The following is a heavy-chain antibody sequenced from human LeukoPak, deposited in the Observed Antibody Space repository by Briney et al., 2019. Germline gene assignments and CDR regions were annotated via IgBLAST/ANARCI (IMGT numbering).Heavy chain of an antibody. V-gene: IGHV1-69*13. CDR3: VGGEELDEYCSGGSCLHHDY. CDR2: IIPIFGTA. D-gene: IGHD2-15*01. CDR1: GGTFSSYA. Sequence: ASVKVSCKASGGTFSSYAISWVRQAPGQGLEWMGGIIPIFGTANYAQKFQGRVTITADESTSTAYMELSSLRSEDTAVYYCVGGEELDEYCSGGSCLHHDYWGQGTLVTVSS. J-gene: IGHJ4*02.